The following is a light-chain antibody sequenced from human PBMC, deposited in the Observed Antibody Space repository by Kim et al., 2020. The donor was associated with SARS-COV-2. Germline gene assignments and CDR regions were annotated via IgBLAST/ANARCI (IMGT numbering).Light chain of an antibody. CDR2: GAS. Sequence: ASVGYRVTITCRASQDIGNDLGWYQQSPGRAPQRLIYGASNLQSGVPSRFSGSGSESEFTRTVNSRQPEDFATYFCRQTRTYPITFGRGTRLEIK. CDR1: QDIGND. CDR3: RQTRTYPIT. J-gene: IGKJ5*01. V-gene: IGKV1-17*01.